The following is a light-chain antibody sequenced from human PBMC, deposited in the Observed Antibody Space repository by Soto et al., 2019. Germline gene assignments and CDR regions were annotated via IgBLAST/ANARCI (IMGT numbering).Light chain of an antibody. J-gene: IGLJ2*01. CDR3: GSFALRSTLI. CDR2: EGG. V-gene: IGLV2-23*01. CDR1: SCDVGNYNL. Sequence: QSALTQPASASGSPGQSITISCSGTSCDVGNYNLVSWYQQSPGTPQQLMIYEGGKRPSVVSNRFSCYKSGNTASLTISGLPAEDEAYYYCGSFALRSTLIFGGGTKLTVL.